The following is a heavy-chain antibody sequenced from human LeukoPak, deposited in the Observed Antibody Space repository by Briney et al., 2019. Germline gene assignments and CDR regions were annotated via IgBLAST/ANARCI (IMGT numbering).Heavy chain of an antibody. CDR1: GFTFSSYA. J-gene: IGHJ5*02. Sequence: GGSLRLSCAASGFTFSSYAMSWVRQAPGKGLEWVANIKQDGSEKYYVDSVKGRFTISRDNAKNSLYLQMNSLRAEDTAVYYCARDLTYYDFWSGYPSWFDPWGQGTLVTVSS. CDR3: ARDLTYYDFWSGYPSWFDP. CDR2: IKQDGSEK. V-gene: IGHV3-7*01. D-gene: IGHD3-3*01.